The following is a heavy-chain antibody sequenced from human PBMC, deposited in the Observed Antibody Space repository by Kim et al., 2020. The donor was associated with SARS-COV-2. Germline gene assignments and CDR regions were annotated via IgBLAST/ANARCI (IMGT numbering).Heavy chain of an antibody. Sequence: YNPSRKSRVSRSVDTSKNQFALELSSVTAADTAVYYCARGSYGDYEPFDYWGQGTLVTVSS. D-gene: IGHD4-17*01. J-gene: IGHJ4*02. CDR3: ARGSYGDYEPFDY. V-gene: IGHV4-59*09.